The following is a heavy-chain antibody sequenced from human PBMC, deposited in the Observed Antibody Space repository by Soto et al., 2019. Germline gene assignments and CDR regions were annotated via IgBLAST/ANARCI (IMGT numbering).Heavy chain of an antibody. D-gene: IGHD2-21*02. CDR1: GGPFSSYA. J-gene: IGHJ5*02. CDR3: ERRDGGNYNWFDP. Sequence: SVKVACKASGGPFSSYAISWVRQSPGQGLEWMGGIIPIFGTANYAQKFQGRVTITADESTSTAYMELSSLRSEDTAAYYCERRDGGNYNWFDPWGQGTLVTVSS. V-gene: IGHV1-69*13. CDR2: IIPIFGTA.